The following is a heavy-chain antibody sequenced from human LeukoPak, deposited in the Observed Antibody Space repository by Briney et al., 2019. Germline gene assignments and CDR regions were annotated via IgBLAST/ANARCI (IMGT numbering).Heavy chain of an antibody. V-gene: IGHV1-18*01. Sequence: ASVKVSCKASGYTFTIYGISWVRQAPGQGLEWMGWISAYNGNTNYAQKLQGRVTMTTDTSTSTAYMELRSLRSDDTAVYYCARGGGSSSWYQGTYYFDYWGQGTLVTVSS. J-gene: IGHJ4*02. D-gene: IGHD6-13*01. CDR2: ISAYNGNT. CDR1: GYTFTIYG. CDR3: ARGGGSSSWYQGTYYFDY.